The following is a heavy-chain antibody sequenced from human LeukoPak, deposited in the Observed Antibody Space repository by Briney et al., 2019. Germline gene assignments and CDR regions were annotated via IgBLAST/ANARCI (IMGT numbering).Heavy chain of an antibody. Sequence: GGSLSLSCAASGFSFSAHWMHWLRQAPGKGLVWVAQINGDATATNYAGSVKGRFTTSRDNAKNTVHLQMSTLTAEDTAVYYCAKDKWWGASDHWGQGSLVTVSS. J-gene: IGHJ4*02. V-gene: IGHV3-74*01. CDR2: INGDATAT. D-gene: IGHD2-8*01. CDR3: AKDKWWGASDH. CDR1: GFSFSAHW.